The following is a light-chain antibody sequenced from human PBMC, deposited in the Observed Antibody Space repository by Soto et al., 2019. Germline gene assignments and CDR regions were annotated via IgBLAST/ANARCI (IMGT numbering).Light chain of an antibody. J-gene: IGKJ1*01. CDR3: QQYSIWRT. Sequence: EIEMTQSPATLSLAPGERVTLSCRASESVSTNLAWYQQKAGQAPRLLIYGASTRATGIPARFSGSGSGTEFPLTISGLQSEDFAFYYCQQYSIWRTSGQGTKGEIK. CDR2: GAS. CDR1: ESVSTN. V-gene: IGKV3-15*01.